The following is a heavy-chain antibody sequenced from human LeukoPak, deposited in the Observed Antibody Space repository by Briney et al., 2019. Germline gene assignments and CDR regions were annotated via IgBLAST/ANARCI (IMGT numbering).Heavy chain of an antibody. CDR1: GFTFSNAW. V-gene: IGHV3-15*01. CDR2: IFSKTEGETT. J-gene: IGHJ4*02. Sequence: GGSLRLSCAGSGFTFSNAWMTWVRQALGRGLEWVGRIFSKTEGETTDYAAPVKGRFTISRDDSKNTVYLLMNSLKTEDTAVYYCTTTLSVIARGYWGQGTLVTVSS. D-gene: IGHD2-21*01. CDR3: TTTLSVIARGY.